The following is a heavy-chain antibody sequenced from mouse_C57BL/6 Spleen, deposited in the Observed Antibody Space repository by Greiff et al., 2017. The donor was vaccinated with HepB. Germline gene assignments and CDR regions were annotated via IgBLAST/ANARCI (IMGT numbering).Heavy chain of an antibody. CDR3: ARAPGHYYAMDY. J-gene: IGHJ4*01. CDR2: IRNKAHGYTT. V-gene: IGHV7-3*01. Sequence: EVQGVESGGGLVQPGGSLSLSCAASGFTFTDYYMSWVRQPPGKALEWLGFIRNKAHGYTTEYSSSVKGRFTISRDNSQSILYLQMNALRAEDSATSYCARAPGHYYAMDYWGQGTSVTVSS. CDR1: GFTFTDYY.